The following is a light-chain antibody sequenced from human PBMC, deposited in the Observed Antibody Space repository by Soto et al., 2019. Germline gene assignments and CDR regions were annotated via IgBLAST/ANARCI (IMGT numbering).Light chain of an antibody. CDR1: STDVGGYDY. CDR2: DVS. J-gene: IGLJ2*01. CDR3: SSYPSSVTVV. V-gene: IGLV2-14*03. Sequence: QSALTQPASVSGSPGQSITISCTGASTDVGGYDYVSWYQQHPGKAPKLMIYDVSHRPSGVSNRFSGSTSGNTASLTISGLQAEDEADYYCSSYPSSVTVVFGGGTKLTVL.